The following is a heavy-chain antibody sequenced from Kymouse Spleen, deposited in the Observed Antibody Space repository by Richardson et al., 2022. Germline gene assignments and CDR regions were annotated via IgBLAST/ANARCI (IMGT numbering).Heavy chain of an antibody. J-gene: IGHJ5*02. CDR1: GFTFSNAW. Sequence: EVQLVESGGGLVKPGGSLRLSCAASGFTFSNAWMSWVRQAPGKGLEWVGRIKSKTDGGTTDYAAPVKGRFTISRDDSKNTLYLQMNSLKTEDTAVYYCTTDGILTGYDWFDPWGQGTLVTVSS. D-gene: IGHD3-9*01. CDR3: TTDGILTGYDWFDP. CDR2: IKSKTDGGTT. V-gene: IGHV3-15*01.